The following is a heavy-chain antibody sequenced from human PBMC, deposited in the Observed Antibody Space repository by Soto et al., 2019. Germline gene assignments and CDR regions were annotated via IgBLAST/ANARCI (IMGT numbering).Heavy chain of an antibody. J-gene: IGHJ4*02. CDR1: GFTFSSYA. V-gene: IGHV3-30-3*01. CDR2: ISYDGSNK. CDR3: ARAMAHYRSPFDY. D-gene: IGHD3-10*01. Sequence: GGSLRLSCAASGFTFSSYAMHWVRQAPGKGLEWVAVISYDGSNKYYADSVKGRFTISRDNSKNTLYLQMNSLRAEDTAVYYCARAMAHYRSPFDYWGQGTLVTSPQ.